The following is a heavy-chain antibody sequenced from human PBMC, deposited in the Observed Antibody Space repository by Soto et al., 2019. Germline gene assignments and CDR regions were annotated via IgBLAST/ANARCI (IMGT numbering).Heavy chain of an antibody. Sequence: GGSLRLSCAASGFTFSSYWMSWVRQAPGKGLEWVANIKQDGSEKYYVDSVKGRFTISRDNAKNSLYLQMNSLRAEDTAVYYCARVAGRFGELLVYYYYYGMDVWGQGTTVTVSS. D-gene: IGHD3-10*01. CDR2: IKQDGSEK. CDR1: GFTFSSYW. J-gene: IGHJ6*02. V-gene: IGHV3-7*05. CDR3: ARVAGRFGELLVYYYYYGMDV.